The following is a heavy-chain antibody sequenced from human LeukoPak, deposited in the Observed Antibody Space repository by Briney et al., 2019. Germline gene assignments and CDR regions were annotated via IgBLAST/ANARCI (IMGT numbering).Heavy chain of an antibody. CDR1: GFTFRSYS. Sequence: AGGSLRLSCAASGFTFRSYSMNWVRQAPGKGLEWVSYISSSGDTVYYADSVKGRFTISRDNAKNSLYLQMNSLKAEDTAVYYCARDMRDMATISYWGQGTLVTVSS. V-gene: IGHV3-48*01. CDR3: ARDMRDMATISY. D-gene: IGHD5-24*01. CDR2: ISSSGDTV. J-gene: IGHJ4*02.